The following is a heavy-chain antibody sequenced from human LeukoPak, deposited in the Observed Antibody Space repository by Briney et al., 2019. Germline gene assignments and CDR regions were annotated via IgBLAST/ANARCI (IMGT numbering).Heavy chain of an antibody. V-gene: IGHV3-23*01. D-gene: IGHD5-18*01. CDR3: AKDHERGTARTLGY. CDR1: GFTFSSYA. CDR2: ISGSGGST. Sequence: PGGSLRLSCAASGFTFSSYAMSWVRQAPGKGLEWVSAISGSGGSTYYADSVKGRFTISRDNSKNTLYLQMNSLRAEDTAVYYCAKDHERGTARTLGYWGQGTLVTVSS. J-gene: IGHJ4*02.